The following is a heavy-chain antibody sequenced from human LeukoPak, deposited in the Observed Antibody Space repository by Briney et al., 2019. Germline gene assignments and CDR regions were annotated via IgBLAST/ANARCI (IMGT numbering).Heavy chain of an antibody. D-gene: IGHD6-13*01. V-gene: IGHV3-7*01. Sequence: GGSLRLSCAASGFTFSSYWMSWVRQAPGKGLEWVANIKQDGSEKYYVDSVKGRFTLSRDSSQNTLFLHMDTLRFADTAVYYCAREWGTAADYWCQGTLVTVSS. CDR1: GFTFSSYW. CDR2: IKQDGSEK. CDR3: AREWGTAADY. J-gene: IGHJ4*02.